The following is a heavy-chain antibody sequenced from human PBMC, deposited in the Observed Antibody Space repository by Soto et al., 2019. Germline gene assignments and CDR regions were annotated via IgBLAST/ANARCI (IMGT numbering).Heavy chain of an antibody. CDR3: TRGAGAPWVRFDA. CDR2: ISYSAKT. J-gene: IGHJ5*02. Sequence: VSEDSSTSGCDLRWVRPSPGKGLEWIGTISYSAKTFYNPSLASRFSMAVDSSKNQFSLRLTSVTAADTALYYCTRGAGAPWVRFDAWGRRILVTVSS. D-gene: IGHD3-16*01. CDR1: EDSSTSGCD. V-gene: IGHV4-38-2*02.